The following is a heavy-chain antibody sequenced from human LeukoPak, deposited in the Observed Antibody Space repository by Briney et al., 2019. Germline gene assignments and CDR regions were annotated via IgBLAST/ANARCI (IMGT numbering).Heavy chain of an antibody. CDR2: IYHSGST. D-gene: IGHD6-13*01. CDR1: GYSISSGYY. J-gene: IGHJ3*02. CDR3: ARGSSSLRDAFDI. Sequence: SETVSLTCTVSGYSISSGYYWGWIRQPPGKGLEWIGSIYHSGSTYYNPSLKSRVTISVDTSKNQFSLKLSSVTAADTAVYYCARGSSSLRDAFDIWGQGTMVTVSS. V-gene: IGHV4-38-2*02.